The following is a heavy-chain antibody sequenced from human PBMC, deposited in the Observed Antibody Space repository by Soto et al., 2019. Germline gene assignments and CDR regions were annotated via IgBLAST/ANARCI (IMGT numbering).Heavy chain of an antibody. V-gene: IGHV3-13*01. J-gene: IGHJ4*02. Sequence: EVQLVESGGGLVQPGGSLRLSCAASGFTFSNYAMRWVRQPTGKGLEWVSGIGAAGDTYYPGSVKSRFTISRENAKNSLYLQMNSLRAGDTAVYYCAAGGVTSVAQFDYWGQGTLVTVSS. CDR3: AAGGVTSVAQFDY. CDR1: GFTFSNYA. CDR2: IGAAGDT. D-gene: IGHD3-16*01.